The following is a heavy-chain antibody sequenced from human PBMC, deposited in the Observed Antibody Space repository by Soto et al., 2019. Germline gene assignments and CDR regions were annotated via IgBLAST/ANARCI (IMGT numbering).Heavy chain of an antibody. Sequence: PGGSLRLSCEASGLTFSSSWMHWVRQAPGKGLVWVSRISIGGSETYYADSVKGRFTISRDNARNTLYLQMDSLRAEDTAVYFCVRGYTGYGNFAYWAQRTLVTVSS. J-gene: IGHJ4*02. D-gene: IGHD5-12*01. CDR1: GLTFSSSW. CDR3: VRGYTGYGNFAY. CDR2: ISIGGSET. V-gene: IGHV3-74*01.